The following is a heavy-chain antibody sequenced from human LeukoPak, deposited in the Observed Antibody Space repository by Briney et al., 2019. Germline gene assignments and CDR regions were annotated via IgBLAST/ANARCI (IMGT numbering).Heavy chain of an antibody. CDR3: ARGFQWLRFDPMFDY. CDR2: ASHDGSNK. J-gene: IGHJ4*02. Sequence: GGSLRLSCAASGFTVSSNYMRWVRQAPGNGLEWVAAASHDGSNKFYADSVKGRFSVSRDNSKSTLSLQMNSLRPEDSAVYYGARGFQWLRFDPMFDYWGQRTLVTVSS. V-gene: IGHV3-30-3*01. D-gene: IGHD5-12*01. CDR1: GFTVSSNY.